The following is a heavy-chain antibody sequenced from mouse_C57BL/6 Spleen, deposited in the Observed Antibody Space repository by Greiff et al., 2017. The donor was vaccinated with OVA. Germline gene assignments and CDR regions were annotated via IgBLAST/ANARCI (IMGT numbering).Heavy chain of an antibody. CDR1: GYTFTSYW. J-gene: IGHJ2*01. CDR2: IYPGSGST. Sequence: QVQLQQPGAELVKPGASVKMSCKASGYTFTSYWITWVKQRPGQGLEWIGDIYPGSGSTNYNEKFKSKATLTVDTSSSTAYMQLSSLTSEDSAVDYCARSDYSNYVFDYWGQGTTLTVAA. V-gene: IGHV1-55*01. D-gene: IGHD2-5*01. CDR3: ARSDYSNYVFDY.